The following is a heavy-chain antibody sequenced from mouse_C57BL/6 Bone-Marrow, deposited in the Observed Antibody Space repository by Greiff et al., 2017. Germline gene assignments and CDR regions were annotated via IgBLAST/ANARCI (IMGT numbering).Heavy chain of an antibody. CDR1: GYTFKSYG. J-gene: IGHJ4*01. CDR2: IYPRSGNT. Sequence: QVQLQQSGAELARPGASVKLSCKASGYTFKSYGISWVKQRTGQGLEWIGEIYPRSGNTYYNEKFKGKATLTADKSSSTAYMELRSLTSEDSAVYFCARMRYFYAMDYWGQGTSVTVSS. CDR3: ARMRYFYAMDY. V-gene: IGHV1-81*01.